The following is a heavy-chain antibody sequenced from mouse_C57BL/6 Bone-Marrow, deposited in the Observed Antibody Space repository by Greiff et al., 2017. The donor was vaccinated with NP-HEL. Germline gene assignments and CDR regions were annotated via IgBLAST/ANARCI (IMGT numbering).Heavy chain of an antibody. Sequence: EVMLVESGGDLVKPGGSLKLSCAASGFTFSSYGMSWVRQTPDKRLEWVATISSGGSYTYYPDSVKGRFTISRDNAKNTLYLQMSSLKSEDTARYYCARRRLPFDYWGQGTTLTVSS. V-gene: IGHV5-6*02. CDR2: ISSGGSYT. J-gene: IGHJ2*01. CDR1: GFTFSSYG. D-gene: IGHD6-1*01. CDR3: ARRRLPFDY.